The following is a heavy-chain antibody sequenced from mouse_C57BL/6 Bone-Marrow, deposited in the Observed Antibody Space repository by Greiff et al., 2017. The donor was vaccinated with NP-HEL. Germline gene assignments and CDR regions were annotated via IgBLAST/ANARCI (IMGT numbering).Heavy chain of an antibody. Sequence: VQLQQSGGDLVKPGGSLKLSCAASGFTFSSYGMSWVRQTPDKRLEWVATISSGGSYTYYPDSVKGRFTISRDNAKNTLYLQMSSLKSEDTAMYYCAIYYGYAMDYWGQGTSVTVSS. CDR1: GFTFSSYG. D-gene: IGHD2-1*01. CDR2: ISSGGSYT. CDR3: AIYYGYAMDY. V-gene: IGHV5-6*01. J-gene: IGHJ4*01.